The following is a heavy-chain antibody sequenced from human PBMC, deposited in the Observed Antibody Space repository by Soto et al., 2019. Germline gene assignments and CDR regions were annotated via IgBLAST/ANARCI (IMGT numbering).Heavy chain of an antibody. CDR2: IYYSGGT. D-gene: IGHD6-19*01. CDR3: ARDYHSGGAFDI. CDR1: GCSISSGGYY. V-gene: IGHV4-31*03. Sequence: PSETLSLTCTVSGCSISSGGYYWSWIRQHPGKGLEWIGYIYYSGGTYYNPSLKSRVTISVDTSKNQFSLKLSSVTAADTAVYYCARDYHSGGAFDIWGQGTMVTVSS. J-gene: IGHJ3*02.